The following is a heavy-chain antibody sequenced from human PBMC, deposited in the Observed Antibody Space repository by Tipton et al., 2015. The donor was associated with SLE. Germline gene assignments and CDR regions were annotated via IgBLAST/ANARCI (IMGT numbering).Heavy chain of an antibody. CDR2: IYYSGST. D-gene: IGHD6-25*01. J-gene: IGHJ3*02. CDR3: ATRIAAGFAVDI. CDR1: GGSISSYY. Sequence: LRLSCTVSGGSISSYYWSWIRQPPGKGLEWIGYIYYSGSTNYNPSLKSRVTISVDTSKNQFSLKLSSVTAADTAVYYCATRIAAGFAVDIWGQGTMVTVSS. V-gene: IGHV4-59*01.